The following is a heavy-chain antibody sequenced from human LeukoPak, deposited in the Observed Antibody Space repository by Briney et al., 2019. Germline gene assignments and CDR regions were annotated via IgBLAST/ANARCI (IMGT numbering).Heavy chain of an antibody. D-gene: IGHD5-18*01. CDR2: ISYTGST. Sequence: PSETLSLTCTVSGGSVSSGSYYWSWTRQPPGKGLELIGYISYTGSTDYNPSLKSRVTISVDTSKNQFSLKLSSVTAADTAVYYCARGHGGGYSYGRGRGLNYFDYWGQGTLVTVSS. J-gene: IGHJ4*02. CDR3: ARGHGGGYSYGRGRGLNYFDY. V-gene: IGHV4-61*01. CDR1: GGSVSSGSYY.